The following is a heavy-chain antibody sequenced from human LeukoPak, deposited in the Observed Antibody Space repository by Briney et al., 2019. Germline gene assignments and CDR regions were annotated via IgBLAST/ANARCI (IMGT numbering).Heavy chain of an antibody. CDR3: AKDRYGSGSDTP. Sequence: PGGSLRLSCAASAFTFSRYGMHWVRQAPGKGLEWVALIRSDGNNKYYADSVKGRLTISRDNSKNTLSLQMNSLRTEDTAVYYCAKDRYGSGSDTPWGQGTLVTVSS. CDR2: IRSDGNNK. D-gene: IGHD3-10*01. J-gene: IGHJ5*02. CDR1: AFTFSRYG. V-gene: IGHV3-30*02.